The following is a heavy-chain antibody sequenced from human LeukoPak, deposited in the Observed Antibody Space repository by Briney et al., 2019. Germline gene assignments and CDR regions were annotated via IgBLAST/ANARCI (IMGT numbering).Heavy chain of an antibody. V-gene: IGHV1-18*01. Sequence: GSVKVSCKASGYTFTNFAISWVRQAPGEGLEWMGWINTYNGNTDYAQKVQARVTMTADTTTNTAYMELRRLRSHDTAVYSCTREDLCGGNVYRCGGSDSWGQGTLVTVSS. CDR2: INTYNGNT. CDR1: GYTFTNFA. CDR3: TREDLCGGNVYRCGGSDS. D-gene: IGHD4-23*01. J-gene: IGHJ4*02.